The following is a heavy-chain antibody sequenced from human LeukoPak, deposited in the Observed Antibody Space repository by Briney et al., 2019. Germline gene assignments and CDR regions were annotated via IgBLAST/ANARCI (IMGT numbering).Heavy chain of an antibody. Sequence: ASVKVSCKASGYTFTSYGISWARQAPGQGLEWMGWISAYNGNTNYAQKLQGRVTMTTDTSTSTAYMELRSLRSDDTAVYYCARAGYSSPHDAFDIWGQGTMVTVSS. J-gene: IGHJ3*02. V-gene: IGHV1-18*01. CDR3: ARAGYSSPHDAFDI. CDR1: GYTFTSYG. D-gene: IGHD5-18*01. CDR2: ISAYNGNT.